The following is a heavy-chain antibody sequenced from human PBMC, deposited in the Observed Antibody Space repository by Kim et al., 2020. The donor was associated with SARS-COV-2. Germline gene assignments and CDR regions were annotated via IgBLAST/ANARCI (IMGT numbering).Heavy chain of an antibody. J-gene: IGHJ5*02. CDR2: I. V-gene: IGHV3-48*02. D-gene: IGHD2-8*01. CDR3: ARDGGTIGFDP. Sequence: IYYTKSVKGRFPISRDNTKNSLYPQMNSLRDEDTAVYYCARDGGTIGFDPWGQGTLVTVSS.